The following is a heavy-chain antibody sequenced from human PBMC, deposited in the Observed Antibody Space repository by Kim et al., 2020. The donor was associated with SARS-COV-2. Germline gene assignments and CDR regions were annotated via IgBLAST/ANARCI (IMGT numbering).Heavy chain of an antibody. J-gene: IGHJ4*02. CDR3: ARGLRSVTPVTRDY. Sequence: ASVKVSCKASGYTFTSYGMNWVRQAPGQGLEWMGWINTNTGNPTYAQGFTGRFVFSLDTSVSTAYLQISSLKAEDTAVYYCARGLRSVTPVTRDYWGQGTLVTVSS. CDR1: GYTFTSYG. CDR2: INTNTGNP. D-gene: IGHD4-17*01. V-gene: IGHV7-4-1*02.